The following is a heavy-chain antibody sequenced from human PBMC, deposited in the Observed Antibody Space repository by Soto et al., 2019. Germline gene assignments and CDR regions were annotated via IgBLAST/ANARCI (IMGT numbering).Heavy chain of an antibody. V-gene: IGHV4-59*01. J-gene: IGHJ6*02. CDR1: GGSISSYY. CDR2: IYYSGST. CDR3: ARDKSGSYPNYYYYYGMDV. Sequence: SETLSLTCTVSGGSISSYYWSWIRQPPGKGLEWIGYIYYSGSTNYNPSLKSRVNISVDTSKNQFSLKLSSVTAAETAVYYCARDKSGSYPNYYYYYGMDVWGRGTTVTVSS. D-gene: IGHD1-26*01.